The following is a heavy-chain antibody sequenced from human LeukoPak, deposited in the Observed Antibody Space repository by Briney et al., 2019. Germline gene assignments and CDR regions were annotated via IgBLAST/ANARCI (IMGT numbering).Heavy chain of an antibody. CDR3: ARAKGIAVAGTIDP. D-gene: IGHD6-19*01. J-gene: IGHJ5*02. CDR1: EFTFSSYA. Sequence: PGGSLRLSCAASEFTFSSYAMHWVRQAPGKGLEWVAVISYDGSNKYYADSVKGRFTISRDNSKNTLYLQMNSLRAEDTAVYYCARAKGIAVAGTIDPWGQGTLVTVSS. V-gene: IGHV3-30-3*01. CDR2: ISYDGSNK.